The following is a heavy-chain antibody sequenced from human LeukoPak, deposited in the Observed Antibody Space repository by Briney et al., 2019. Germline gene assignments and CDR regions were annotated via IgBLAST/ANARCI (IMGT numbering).Heavy chain of an antibody. CDR2: IYTSGST. D-gene: IGHD6-13*01. Sequence: SETLSLTCTVSGGSISSYYWSWIRHPAGKGLEWIWRIYTSGSTNYNPSLKSRVTMSVDTSKNQFSLKLSSVTAADTAVYYCAREIGSSVDAFDIWGQGTMVTVSS. CDR3: AREIGSSVDAFDI. V-gene: IGHV4-4*07. CDR1: GGSISSYY. J-gene: IGHJ3*02.